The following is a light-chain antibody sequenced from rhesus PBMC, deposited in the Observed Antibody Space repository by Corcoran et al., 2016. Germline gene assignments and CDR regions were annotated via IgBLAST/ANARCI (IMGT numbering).Light chain of an antibody. Sequence: DIQMTQSPSSLSASVGDRVTITCRASQGITNDLAWYQQKPGETPKLLIYEASCLQSGIPSRFSGSGSRTDFTLTSSSLQSEDFATYYCQHYYSTPWTFGQGTKVEIK. CDR2: EAS. CDR3: QHYYSTPWT. J-gene: IGKJ1*01. CDR1: QGITND. V-gene: IGKV1-25*01.